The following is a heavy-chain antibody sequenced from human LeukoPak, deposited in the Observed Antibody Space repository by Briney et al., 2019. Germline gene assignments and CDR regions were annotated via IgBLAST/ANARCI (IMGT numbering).Heavy chain of an antibody. CDR2: ISGSGNDI. V-gene: IGHV3-23*01. J-gene: IGHJ4*02. CDR3: AKDAVDYFDNSGGAFDY. D-gene: IGHD3-22*01. Sequence: GGSLRLSCAASGFTFSGSAMHWVRQAPGKGLQWVSVISGSGNDIFYADSVAGRFIVSRDNSENKVYLQIHSMRAEDTAIYYCAKDAVDYFDNSGGAFDYWGQGTLVTVSS. CDR1: GFTFSGSA.